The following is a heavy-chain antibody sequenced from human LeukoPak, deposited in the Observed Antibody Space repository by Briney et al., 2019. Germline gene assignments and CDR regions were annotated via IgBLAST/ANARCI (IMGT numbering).Heavy chain of an antibody. D-gene: IGHD6-19*01. CDR1: GLTFSSYW. Sequence: PGGSVRLSCPLSGLTFSSYWMHWVRHPPGKGLVWVSRINSDGSSTSYADSVKGRFTISRDNAKHTLYLQMNSLRAEDTAVYYCAREGGSGWFRAFDIWGQGTMVTVSS. CDR2: INSDGSST. CDR3: AREGGSGWFRAFDI. V-gene: IGHV3-74*01. J-gene: IGHJ3*02.